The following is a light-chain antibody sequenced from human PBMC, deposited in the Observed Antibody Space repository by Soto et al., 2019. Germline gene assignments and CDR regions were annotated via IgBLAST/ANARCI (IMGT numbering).Light chain of an antibody. CDR2: EAS. CDR1: SSDVGGYIY. Sequence: QSALAQPPSASGSPGQSVTISCTGTSSDVGGYIYVSWYQHHPGKAPKLMIYEASKRPSGVSDRFSGSKSGNTASLTVSGLQAEDEADYYCSSYAGSNTYVFGTGTKVTVL. CDR3: SSYAGSNTYV. V-gene: IGLV2-8*01. J-gene: IGLJ1*01.